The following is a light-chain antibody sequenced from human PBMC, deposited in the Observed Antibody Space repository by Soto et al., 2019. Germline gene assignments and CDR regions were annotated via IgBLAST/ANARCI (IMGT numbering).Light chain of an antibody. CDR1: QSVASYL. V-gene: IGKV3-20*01. CDR3: QQYDNSPYA. Sequence: EIELTQSPGTLSLSPGDRATLSCRASQSVASYLLAWFQQRPGQPPMLLIYDAIVRATGIPDRFSGSGSATDFTLTINRLEPEDFAAYYCQQYDNSPYAFGQGTKLEIK. J-gene: IGKJ2*01. CDR2: DAI.